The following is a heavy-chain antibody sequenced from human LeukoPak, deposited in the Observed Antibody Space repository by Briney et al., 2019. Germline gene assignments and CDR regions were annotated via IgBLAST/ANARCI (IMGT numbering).Heavy chain of an antibody. V-gene: IGHV3-48*03. CDR2: ISSSGSTI. CDR1: GFTFSSYE. J-gene: IGHJ6*04. D-gene: IGHD3-10*01. CDR3: ARDGDTMVRGVYYYYGMDV. Sequence: PGGSLRLSCAASGFTFSSYEMNWVRQAPGKGLEWVSYISSSGSTIYYAGSVKGRFTISRDNAKNSLYLQMNSLRAEDTAVYYCARDGDTMVRGVYYYYGMDVWGKGTTVTVSS.